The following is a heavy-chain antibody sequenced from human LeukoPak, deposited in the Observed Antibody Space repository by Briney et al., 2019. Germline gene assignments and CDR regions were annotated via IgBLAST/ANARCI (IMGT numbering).Heavy chain of an antibody. Sequence: SQTLSLTCTVSGGSISSGDYYWSWIRQPPGKGLEWIGYIYYSGSTYYNPSLKSRVTISVDTSKNQFSLKLSSVTAADTAVYYCARAGSVAAADAFDIWGQGTMVTVSS. J-gene: IGHJ3*02. CDR2: IYYSGST. V-gene: IGHV4-30-4*01. CDR3: ARAGSVAAADAFDI. D-gene: IGHD2-15*01. CDR1: GGSISSGDYY.